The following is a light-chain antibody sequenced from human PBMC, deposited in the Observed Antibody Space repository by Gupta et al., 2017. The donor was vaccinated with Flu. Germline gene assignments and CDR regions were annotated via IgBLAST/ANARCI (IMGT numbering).Light chain of an antibody. CDR1: QSISSY. V-gene: IGKV1-39*01. Sequence: DIQKTQSPSSLSASVGDRVTITCRASQSISSYLNWYQQKPGKAPKLLIYAASSLQSGVPSRFSGSGSGTDFTLTISSLQPEDFATYYCQQSYSTPRGFGQGTKVEIK. J-gene: IGKJ1*01. CDR3: QQSYSTPRG. CDR2: AAS.